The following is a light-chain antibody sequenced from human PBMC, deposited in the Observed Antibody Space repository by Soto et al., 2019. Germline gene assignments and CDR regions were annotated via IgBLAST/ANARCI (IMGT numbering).Light chain of an antibody. J-gene: IGKJ5*01. CDR2: DAS. V-gene: IGKV3-11*01. CDR1: QSVSSY. CDR3: QQRSNWPQIT. Sequence: EIVLTQSPATLSLSPRERATLSCRASQSVSSYLAWYQQKPGQAPRLLIYDASNRATGIPARFSGSGSGTDFTLTISSLEPEDFAVYYCQQRSNWPQITFGQGTRLEI.